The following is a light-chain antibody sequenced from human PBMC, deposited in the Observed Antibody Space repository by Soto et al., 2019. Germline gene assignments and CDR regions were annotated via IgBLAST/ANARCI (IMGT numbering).Light chain of an antibody. CDR3: QQYKSSPWT. CDR1: QSISGT. CDR2: GAS. V-gene: IGKV3-15*01. J-gene: IGKJ1*01. Sequence: EIAMTQSPATLPVSPGGRATLSCRASQSISGTLAWYQQTPGQAPSLXIHGASSRDTGIPAMFGSRGAGAVCTRTISSLQYEDVDVDCCQQYKSSPWTFGQGTKVDIK.